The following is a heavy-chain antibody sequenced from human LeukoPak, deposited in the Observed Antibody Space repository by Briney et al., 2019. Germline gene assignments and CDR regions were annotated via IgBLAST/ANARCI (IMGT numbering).Heavy chain of an antibody. D-gene: IGHD6-19*01. Sequence: SQTLSLTCAVSGGSISSGGYSWSWIRQPPGKGLEWIGYIYHSGSTYYNPSLKSRVTISVDRSKNQFSLQLTSVTPEDTAVYYCARTLWIAVAGTNWFDPWGQGTLVTVSS. V-gene: IGHV4-30-2*01. J-gene: IGHJ5*02. CDR3: ARTLWIAVAGTNWFDP. CDR1: GGSISSGGYS. CDR2: IYHSGST.